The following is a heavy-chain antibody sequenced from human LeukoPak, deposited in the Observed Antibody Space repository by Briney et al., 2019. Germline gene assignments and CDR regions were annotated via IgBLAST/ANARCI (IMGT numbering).Heavy chain of an antibody. CDR1: GYSISSGYY. CDR3: VCPGGSGSFDY. Sequence: SETLSLTCAVSGYSISSGYYWGWIRQPPGRGLEWIGSIYHSGSTYYNPSLKSRVTISVDTSKNQSYLKLSSVAAADTAVYYCVCPGGSGSFDYWGQGTLVTVSS. J-gene: IGHJ4*02. CDR2: IYHSGST. D-gene: IGHD3-10*01. V-gene: IGHV4-38-2*01.